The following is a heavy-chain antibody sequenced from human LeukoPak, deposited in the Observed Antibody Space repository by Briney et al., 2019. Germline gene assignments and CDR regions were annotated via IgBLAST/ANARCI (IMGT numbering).Heavy chain of an antibody. Sequence: GGSLRLSCAASGFTFSDYAMHWVRQAPGKGPEWMAVISSDGSNRFYADSVRGRFTISRDSSKNTLDVQMNSLRPEDTALYYCARGRMGYCGAATCSSDAFDIWGQGTMVTVSS. D-gene: IGHD2-15*01. CDR2: ISSDGSNR. CDR1: GFTFSDYA. V-gene: IGHV3-30*04. J-gene: IGHJ3*02. CDR3: ARGRMGYCGAATCSSDAFDI.